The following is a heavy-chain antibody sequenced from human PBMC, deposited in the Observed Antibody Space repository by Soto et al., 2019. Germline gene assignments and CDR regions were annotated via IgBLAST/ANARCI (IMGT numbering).Heavy chain of an antibody. CDR3: AGSGARGVMIDY. Sequence: PSETLSLTCTVSGGSINSYYCSWIRQPPGKGLEWIGYIYYSGSTNYNPSPKSRVTISVDTSKNQFSLKLSSVTAADTAVYYCAGSGARGVMIDYWGQGALVTVSS. CDR1: GGSINSYY. D-gene: IGHD3-10*01. J-gene: IGHJ4*02. CDR2: IYYSGST. V-gene: IGHV4-59*01.